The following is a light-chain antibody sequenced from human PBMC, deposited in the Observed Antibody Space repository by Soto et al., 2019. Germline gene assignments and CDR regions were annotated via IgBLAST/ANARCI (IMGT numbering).Light chain of an antibody. Sequence: ALTQPASVSGSPGQSITISCTGTSSDVGGYNFVSWYQQHPGKAPKFLIYDVSNRPSGVSTRFSGSKSGNTASLTISGLQAEDEADYYCSSYTSSSTQVFGTGTKVTVL. CDR2: DVS. J-gene: IGLJ1*01. CDR3: SSYTSSSTQV. CDR1: SSDVGGYNF. V-gene: IGLV2-14*03.